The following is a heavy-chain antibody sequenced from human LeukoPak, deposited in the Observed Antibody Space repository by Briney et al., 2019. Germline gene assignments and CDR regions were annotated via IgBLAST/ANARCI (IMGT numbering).Heavy chain of an antibody. Sequence: PSETLSLTCTVSGGSISNSFWRWIRQPPGKGLEWIAYIYYTGNTKYNPSLKSRVTISVDTSKNQFSLRLSSVTAADTAVYYCARDSGSFPTFDYWGQGTLVTVSS. D-gene: IGHD1-26*01. CDR2: IYYTGNT. CDR1: GGSISNSF. CDR3: ARDSGSFPTFDY. V-gene: IGHV4-59*01. J-gene: IGHJ4*02.